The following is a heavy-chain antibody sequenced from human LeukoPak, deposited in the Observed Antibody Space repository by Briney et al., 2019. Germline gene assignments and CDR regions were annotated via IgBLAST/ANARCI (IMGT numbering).Heavy chain of an antibody. Sequence: SETLSLTYAVYGGSFSGYYWSWIRQPPGKGLEWIGEINHSGSTNYNPSLKSRVTISVDTSKNQFSLKLSSVTAADTAVYYCARGFTMIVVPMGFFDYWGQGTLVTVSS. CDR2: INHSGST. CDR3: ARGFTMIVVPMGFFDY. V-gene: IGHV4-34*01. D-gene: IGHD3-22*01. J-gene: IGHJ4*02. CDR1: GGSFSGYY.